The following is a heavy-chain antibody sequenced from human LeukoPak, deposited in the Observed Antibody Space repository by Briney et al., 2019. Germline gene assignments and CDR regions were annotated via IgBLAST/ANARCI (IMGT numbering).Heavy chain of an antibody. CDR1: GFTFSSYG. Sequence: PGGSLRLSCAASGFTFSSYGMHWVRQAPGKGLEWVAVISYDGSNKYYADSVKGRFTISRDNSKNTLYLQMNSLRAEDTAVYYCAKSDRYCSSTSCYTYGMDVWGQGTTVTVSS. CDR3: AKSDRYCSSTSCYTYGMDV. CDR2: ISYDGSNK. D-gene: IGHD2-2*02. J-gene: IGHJ6*02. V-gene: IGHV3-30*18.